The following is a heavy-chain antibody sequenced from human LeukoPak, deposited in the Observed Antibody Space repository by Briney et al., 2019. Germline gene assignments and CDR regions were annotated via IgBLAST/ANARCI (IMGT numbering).Heavy chain of an antibody. Sequence: ASVKVSCKASGYTFTSYGISWVRQAPGQGLEWMGWISAYNGNTNYAQKLQGRVTMTTDTSTSTACMELRSLRSDDTAVYYCARDTDTIITMPVGYWGQGTLVTVSS. CDR2: ISAYNGNT. D-gene: IGHD3-10*01. V-gene: IGHV1-18*01. CDR3: ARDTDTIITMPVGY. CDR1: GYTFTSYG. J-gene: IGHJ4*02.